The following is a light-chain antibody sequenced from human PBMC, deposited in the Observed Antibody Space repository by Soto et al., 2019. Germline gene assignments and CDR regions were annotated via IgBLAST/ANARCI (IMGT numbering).Light chain of an antibody. CDR3: QKYNSAPRLT. CDR1: QDISNY. Sequence: DFQMTQTPSSLSASVGDRVTITCRASQDISNYLAWYQQKPGKVPKLLIYDASTLQSGVPSRFSGSGSGTDFTLTISSLQPQDVATYYCQKYNSAPRLTFAGGTRVEIK. V-gene: IGKV1-27*01. J-gene: IGKJ4*01. CDR2: DAS.